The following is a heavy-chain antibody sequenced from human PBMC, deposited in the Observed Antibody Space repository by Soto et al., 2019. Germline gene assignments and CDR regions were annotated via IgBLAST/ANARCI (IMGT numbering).Heavy chain of an antibody. V-gene: IGHV3-30-3*01. Sequence: QVQLVESGGGVVQPGRSLRLSCAASGFTFSSYAMHWVRQAPGKGLEWVAVISYDGSNKYYADSVKGRFTISRDNSKNTLYLQMNSLRAEDTAVYYCARTQRPFDYWGQGTLVTVSS. CDR2: ISYDGSNK. CDR1: GFTFSSYA. J-gene: IGHJ4*02. CDR3: ARTQRPFDY.